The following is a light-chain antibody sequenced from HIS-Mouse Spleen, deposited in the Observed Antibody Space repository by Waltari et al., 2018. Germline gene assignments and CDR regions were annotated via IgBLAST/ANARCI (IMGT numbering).Light chain of an antibody. J-gene: IGLJ3*02. CDR2: EGC. Sequence: QSALTQPASVSGSPGQSITISCTGTSSDVGSYNLVYWYQQNPGNTPKLMIYEGCKRPAGVSYRFSGYKSGNTASLTIAGLQAEDEAAYYCCSYAGSSTWVFGGGTKLTVL. CDR1: SSDVGSYNL. V-gene: IGLV2-23*01. CDR3: CSYAGSSTWV.